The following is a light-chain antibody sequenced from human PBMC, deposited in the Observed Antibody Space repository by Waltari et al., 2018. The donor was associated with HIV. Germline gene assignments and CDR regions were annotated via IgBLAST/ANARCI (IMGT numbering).Light chain of an antibody. CDR2: EVS. V-gene: IGLV2-14*01. J-gene: IGLJ3*02. CDR1: SSDVGGYNY. CDR3: SSYTSSSTLWV. Sequence: QSALTRPASVSGSPGQSITLSCTGSSSDVGGYNYVSWYQPHPGKAPKLKIYEVSNRPSGVSNRFSGSKSGNTASLTISGLQAEDEADYYCSSYTSSSTLWVFGGGTKLTVL.